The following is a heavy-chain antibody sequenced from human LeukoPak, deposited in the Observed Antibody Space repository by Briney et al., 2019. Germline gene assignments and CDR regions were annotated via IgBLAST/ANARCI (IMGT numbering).Heavy chain of an antibody. Sequence: SETLSLTCTVSGYSISSGYYWGWIRQPPGKGLEWIGSIYHSGSTYYNPSLKSRVTISVDTSKNQFSLKLSSVTAADTAVYYCARDSGYSSGWSGGYYYYYYMDVWGKGTTVTISS. V-gene: IGHV4-38-2*02. CDR3: ARDSGYSSGWSGGYYYYYYMDV. J-gene: IGHJ6*03. CDR2: IYHSGST. D-gene: IGHD6-19*01. CDR1: GYSISSGYY.